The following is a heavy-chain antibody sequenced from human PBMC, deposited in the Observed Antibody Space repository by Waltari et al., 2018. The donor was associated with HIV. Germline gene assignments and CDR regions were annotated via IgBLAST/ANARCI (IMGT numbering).Heavy chain of an antibody. J-gene: IGHJ4*02. Sequence: QVQLVQSGAEVKKPGSSVKVSCKASGGAFSSYNINWVRKAPGQGLEWLGRIIPMSNQPNNAQKFQGRVTITADKATSTAYMELTSLRSDDTAVYYCASARETMGVDFDSWGLGTLVTVSS. CDR1: GGAFSSYN. CDR2: IIPMSNQP. D-gene: IGHD3-16*01. V-gene: IGHV1-69*02. CDR3: ASARETMGVDFDS.